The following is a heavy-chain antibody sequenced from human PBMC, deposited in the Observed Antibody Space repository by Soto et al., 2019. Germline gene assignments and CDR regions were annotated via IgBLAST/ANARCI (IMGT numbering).Heavy chain of an antibody. Sequence: QVQLVQSGAEVKKPGSSVKVSCKASGGIFSTYAISWLRQAPGQGLEWMGGIIPLFGTPNYAQRFQGRVTITADESTRTAYMELSRLRSEDTAVYYCARDRDDYGSGNYYNRIDFWGQGTLVPVSS. CDR3: ARDRDDYGSGNYYNRIDF. V-gene: IGHV1-69*01. D-gene: IGHD3-10*01. CDR2: IIPLFGTP. CDR1: GGIFSTYA. J-gene: IGHJ4*02.